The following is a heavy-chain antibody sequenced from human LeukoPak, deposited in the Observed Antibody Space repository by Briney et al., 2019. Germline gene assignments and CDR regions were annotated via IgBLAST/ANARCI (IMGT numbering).Heavy chain of an antibody. CDR3: AKSGYNRFDY. Sequence: PGGSLRLSCAASGFTFSSYWMSWVRQAPGKGLEWVSSISGSGSGGSTYYADSVKGRFTISRDNSKNTLYLQMNSLRVEDTAVYYCAKSGYNRFDYWGQGTLVTVSS. CDR2: ISGSGSGGST. V-gene: IGHV3-23*01. D-gene: IGHD5-24*01. J-gene: IGHJ4*02. CDR1: GFTFSSYW.